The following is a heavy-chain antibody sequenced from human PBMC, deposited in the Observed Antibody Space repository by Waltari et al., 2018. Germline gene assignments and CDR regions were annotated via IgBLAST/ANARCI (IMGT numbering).Heavy chain of an antibody. CDR1: AFTFSDYA. V-gene: IGHV3-74*03. J-gene: IGHJ4*02. CDR3: GRAASGTYSPDY. Sequence: EVHLVESGGGLVQPGGSLTLSCAGSAFTFSDYAFHWVRQSPGKGLECVSRIRSDESHNTYGDSLKGRFIISRDNAKNTVYLQMTSLTLDYTATYYCGRAASGTYSPDYWGRGTLVTVSS. CDR2: IRSDESHN. D-gene: IGHD1-26*01.